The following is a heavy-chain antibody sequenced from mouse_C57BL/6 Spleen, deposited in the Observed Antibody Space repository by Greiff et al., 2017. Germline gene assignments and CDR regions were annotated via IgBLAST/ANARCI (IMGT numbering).Heavy chain of an antibody. CDR2: IYPGDGDT. Sequence: QVQLKESGAELVKPGASVKISCKASGYAFSSYWMNWVKQRPGKGLEWIGQIYPGDGDTNYNGKFKGKATLTADKSSSTAYMQLSSLTSEDSAVYFCARDTAVPYYYAMDYWGQGASVTVSS. CDR3: ARDTAVPYYYAMDY. V-gene: IGHV1-80*01. J-gene: IGHJ4*01. CDR1: GYAFSSYW.